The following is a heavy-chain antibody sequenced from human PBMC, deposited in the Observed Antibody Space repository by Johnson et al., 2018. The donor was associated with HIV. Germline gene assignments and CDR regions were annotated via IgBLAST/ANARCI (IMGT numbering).Heavy chain of an antibody. D-gene: IGHD1-26*01. CDR1: RFTFSDYY. Sequence: QVQLVESGGGLVKPGGSLRLSCAASRFTFSDYYMSWIRQTPGKGLEWVSYISSSGSTIYYAASVKGRFTISRDNAKNSLYLQMNSLRAEDTAVYYCARAAYSGSHHDAFDIWGQGTMVTVSS. CDR3: ARAAYSGSHHDAFDI. CDR2: ISSSGSTI. J-gene: IGHJ3*02. V-gene: IGHV3-11*04.